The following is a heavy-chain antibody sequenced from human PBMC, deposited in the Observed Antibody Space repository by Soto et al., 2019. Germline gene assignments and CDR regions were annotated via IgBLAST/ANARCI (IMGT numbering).Heavy chain of an antibody. Sequence: QVQLVQSGAEVKKPGSSVKVSCKASGGTFSSYAISWVRQAPGQGLEWMGGIIPIFGTANYAQKFQGRVTITADESTSTAYMELSSLRSEDTAVYYCARGVGSSAPWGNYYYYYGMAVWGHGTTVTVSS. CDR2: IIPIFGTA. CDR3: ARGVGSSAPWGNYYYYYGMAV. V-gene: IGHV1-69*01. CDR1: GGTFSSYA. J-gene: IGHJ6*02. D-gene: IGHD6-6*01.